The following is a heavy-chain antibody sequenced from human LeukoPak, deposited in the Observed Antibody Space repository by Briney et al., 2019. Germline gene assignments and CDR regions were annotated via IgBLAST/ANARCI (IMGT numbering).Heavy chain of an antibody. V-gene: IGHV3-48*01. CDR2: TRSSSSTI. D-gene: IGHD6-19*01. Sequence: GGSLRLSCAASGFTFSSYSMNWFRQAPGKGLEWVSYTRSSSSTIYYADSVKGRFTISRDNAKNSLYLQTHSLRAEDTAVYYCARGSSGWFDYWGQGTLVTVSS. CDR3: ARGSSGWFDY. CDR1: GFTFSSYS. J-gene: IGHJ4*02.